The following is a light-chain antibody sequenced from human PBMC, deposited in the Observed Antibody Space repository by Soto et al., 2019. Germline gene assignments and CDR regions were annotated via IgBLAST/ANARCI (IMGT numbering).Light chain of an antibody. V-gene: IGKV2-28*01. J-gene: IGKJ2*01. Sequence: DIVMTQSPLSLPVTPGEPASISCRSSQSLLHSNGFTYLDWYLQRPGQSPQLLIYLGSHRASGVXDXNSGSGSGTDFTLKISRVEAEDVGVYYCMQALQTPPAFGQGTKLEIK. CDR1: QSLLHSNGFTY. CDR2: LGS. CDR3: MQALQTPPA.